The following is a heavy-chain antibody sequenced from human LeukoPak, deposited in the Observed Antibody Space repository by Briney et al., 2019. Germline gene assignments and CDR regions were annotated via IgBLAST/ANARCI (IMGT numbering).Heavy chain of an antibody. CDR3: ARDRGSYGDY. CDR1: GGTFSSYA. Sequence: SVKVSCKASGGTFSSYAISLVRQAPGQGLEWMGGIIPIFGTANYAQKFQGRVTITADESTSTAYMELSSLRSDDTAVYYCARDRGSYGDYWGQGTLVTVSS. D-gene: IGHD1-26*01. V-gene: IGHV1-69*13. J-gene: IGHJ4*02. CDR2: IIPIFGTA.